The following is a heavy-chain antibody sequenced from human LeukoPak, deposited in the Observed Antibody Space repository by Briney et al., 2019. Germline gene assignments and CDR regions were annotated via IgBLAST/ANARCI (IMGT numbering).Heavy chain of an antibody. CDR2: MNPNSGNT. Sequence: GASVKVSCKASGYTFTSYDINWVRQATGQGLEWMGWMNPNSGNTGYAQKLQGRVAMTRNSSISTAYTELSSLRSEDTAVYYCARRLGYCSDGSCYSLNYWGQGTLVTVSS. V-gene: IGHV1-8*01. CDR3: ARRLGYCSDGSCYSLNY. J-gene: IGHJ4*02. D-gene: IGHD2-15*01. CDR1: GYTFTSYD.